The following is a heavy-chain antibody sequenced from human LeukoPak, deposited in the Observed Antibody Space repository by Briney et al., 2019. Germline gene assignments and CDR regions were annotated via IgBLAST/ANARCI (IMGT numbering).Heavy chain of an antibody. Sequence: SETLSLTCTVSGGSISSSSYYWSWIRQPPGKGLEWIGRIYTSGTTHYNPSLKSRVTMSVDTSKNQFSLKLSSVTAADTAVYYCARLSTVTTSFDYWGQGILVTVSS. J-gene: IGHJ4*02. CDR2: IYTSGTT. CDR3: ARLSTVTTSFDY. D-gene: IGHD4-17*01. V-gene: IGHV4-61*02. CDR1: GGSISSSSYY.